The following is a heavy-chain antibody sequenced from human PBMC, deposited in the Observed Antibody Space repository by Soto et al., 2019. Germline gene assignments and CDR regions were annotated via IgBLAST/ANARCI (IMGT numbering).Heavy chain of an antibody. CDR1: GYIFTGYY. CDR2: INPNSGDT. V-gene: IGHV1-2*02. Sequence: GXSVKVSCNASGYIFTGYYMHWVRQAPGQGLECMGWINPNSGDTNYAQKFQGRVTMTRDTSISTVYMELSRLRSDDTAVYFCARDPYGSGTPDYYYGMDVWGQGTTVTVSS. D-gene: IGHD3-10*01. CDR3: ARDPYGSGTPDYYYGMDV. J-gene: IGHJ6*02.